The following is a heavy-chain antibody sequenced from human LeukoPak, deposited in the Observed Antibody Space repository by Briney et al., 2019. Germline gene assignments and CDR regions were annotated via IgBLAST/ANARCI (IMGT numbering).Heavy chain of an antibody. CDR1: GFTFSRYW. D-gene: IGHD5-24*01. J-gene: IGHJ4*02. CDR3: GRDLGRHGYNS. Sequence: GGSLRLSCAASGFTFSRYWMTWVRQAPGKGPVWVSRINSEGSITTYADSVKGRFTISRDNAKNTLFLQMNSLRAEDTAVYYCGRDLGRHGYNSWGQGTLVTVSS. CDR2: INSEGSIT. V-gene: IGHV3-74*01.